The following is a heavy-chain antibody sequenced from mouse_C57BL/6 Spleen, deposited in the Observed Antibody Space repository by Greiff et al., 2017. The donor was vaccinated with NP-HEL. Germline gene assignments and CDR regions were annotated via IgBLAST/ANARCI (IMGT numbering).Heavy chain of an antibody. V-gene: IGHV1-54*01. J-gene: IGHJ3*01. Sequence: VQLQQSGAELVRPGTSVKVSCKASGYAFTNYLIEWVKQRPGQGLEWIGVINPGSGGTNYNEKFKGKATLTADKSSSTAYMQLSSLTSEDSAVYFCASQRDYDAWFAYWGQGTLVTVSA. CDR3: ASQRDYDAWFAY. D-gene: IGHD2-4*01. CDR1: GYAFTNYL. CDR2: INPGSGGT.